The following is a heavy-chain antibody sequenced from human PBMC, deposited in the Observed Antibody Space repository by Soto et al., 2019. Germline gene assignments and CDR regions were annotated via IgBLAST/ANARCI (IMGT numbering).Heavy chain of an antibody. CDR3: ARTHMVRGINWFDP. J-gene: IGHJ5*02. CDR2: INHSGST. CDR1: GGSFSGYY. V-gene: IGHV4-34*01. D-gene: IGHD3-10*01. Sequence: SETLSLTCAVYGGSFSGYYWSWIRQPPGKGLEWIGEINHSGSTNYNPSLKSRVTISVDTSKNQFSLKLSSVTAADTAVYYCARTHMVRGINWFDPWGQGTLVTVSS.